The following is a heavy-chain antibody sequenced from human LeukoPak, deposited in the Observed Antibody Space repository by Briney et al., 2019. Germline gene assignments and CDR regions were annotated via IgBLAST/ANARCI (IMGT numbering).Heavy chain of an antibody. CDR2: IKKDGSEK. Sequence: GGSLRLSCAAWGFTFSSCWMSWVRRAPGKGVEWVANIKKDGSEKYYVDSVKGRFTISRDNAKNSLYLQMNSLRAEDTAVYYCARWAIAAAGTIDYWGQGTLVTVSS. D-gene: IGHD6-13*01. V-gene: IGHV3-7*01. CDR3: ARWAIAAAGTIDY. CDR1: GFTFSSCW. J-gene: IGHJ4*02.